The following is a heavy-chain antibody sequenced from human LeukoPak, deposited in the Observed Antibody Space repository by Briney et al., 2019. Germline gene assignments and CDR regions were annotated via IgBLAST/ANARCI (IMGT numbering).Heavy chain of an antibody. CDR3: AKARLYCSSGSCSDHPAVYNGLDV. J-gene: IGHJ6*02. V-gene: IGHV3-23*01. D-gene: IGHD2-15*01. CDR2: ISNSGGNT. Sequence: PGRSLRLSCAASGFTFSSFAMNWVRQAPGTGLEWVSGISNSGGNTHYADSVKGRFTISRDNSKNTLYLQMNSLRAEDTAVYYCAKARLYCSSGSCSDHPAVYNGLDVWGQGTTVTVSS. CDR1: GFTFSSFA.